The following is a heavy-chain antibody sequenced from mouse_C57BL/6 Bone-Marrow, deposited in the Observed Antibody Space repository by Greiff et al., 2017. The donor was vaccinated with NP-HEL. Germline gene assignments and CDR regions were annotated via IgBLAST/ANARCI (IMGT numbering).Heavy chain of an antibody. CDR2: ISTLAYST. J-gene: IGHJ3*01. D-gene: IGHD2-3*01. V-gene: IGHV5-15*01. CDR3: ARPGDGYYGVAWFAD. CDR1: GFTFSDYG. Sequence: EVKLVESGGGLVQPGGSLKLSCAASGFTFSDYGMAWVRQAPGQGPEWVAFISTLAYSTYYADTVTGRSTISIEKANNTLYLQLSSLRSEDTAVYYCARPGDGYYGVAWFADWGKGTLVTVSA.